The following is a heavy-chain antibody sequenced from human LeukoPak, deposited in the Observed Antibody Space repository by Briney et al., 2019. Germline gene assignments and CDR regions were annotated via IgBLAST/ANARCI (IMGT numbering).Heavy chain of an antibody. Sequence: GGSLRLSCAASGFTFSGSAMHWVRQASGKGLEWVGRIRSKANSYATAYAASVKGRFTISRDDSKNTAYQQMNSLKTEDTAVYYCTRLDPQHHFDYWGQGTLVTVSS. D-gene: IGHD2-2*01. CDR2: IRSKANSYAT. CDR1: GFTFSGSA. CDR3: TRLDPQHHFDY. V-gene: IGHV3-73*01. J-gene: IGHJ4*02.